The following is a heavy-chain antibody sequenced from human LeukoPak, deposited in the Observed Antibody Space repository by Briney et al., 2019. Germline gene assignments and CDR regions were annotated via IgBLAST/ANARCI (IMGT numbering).Heavy chain of an antibody. J-gene: IGHJ2*01. D-gene: IGHD6-19*01. CDR3: ARGYSSGWYSWYFDL. Sequence: SETLSLACTVSGGSISSYYWSWIRQPAGKGLEWIGRIYTSGSTNYYPSLKSRVTMSVDTSKNQFSLELSSVTAADTAVYYCARGYSSGWYSWYFDLWGRGTLVTVSS. V-gene: IGHV4-4*07. CDR1: GGSISSYY. CDR2: IYTSGST.